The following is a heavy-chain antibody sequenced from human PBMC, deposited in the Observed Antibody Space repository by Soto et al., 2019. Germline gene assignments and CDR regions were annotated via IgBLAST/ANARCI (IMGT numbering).Heavy chain of an antibody. D-gene: IGHD2-15*01. V-gene: IGHV1-3*01. Sequence: QVQLVQSGAEVRKPGASVNISCWASGFTFGDNLINWVRQVPGQSLEWMGWINPDNGHTKYSQTFQGRVTMSRDPSVSIAYVEVTGLTSDDTAVYYCARDILSVGLRAKDDCDVGGEWTVVTVTS. J-gene: IGHJ3*01. CDR3: ARDILSVGLRAKDDCDV. CDR2: INPDNGHT. CDR1: GFTFGDNL.